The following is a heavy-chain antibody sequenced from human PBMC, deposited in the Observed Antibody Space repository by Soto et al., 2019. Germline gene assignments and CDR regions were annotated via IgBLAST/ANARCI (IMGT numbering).Heavy chain of an antibody. Sequence: EVQLLESGGNLVQPGGSLRLSCAASGFTFNNYAMSWVRQAPGKGLEWVSSVSGTTGSPSYADSVKGRFTISRDNSKSRVYLQMISLRAEDTAVYYCAKDSGDRVEGLDCWGQGTLVTVSS. V-gene: IGHV3-23*01. J-gene: IGHJ4*02. CDR2: VSGTTGSP. D-gene: IGHD7-27*01. CDR1: GFTFNNYA. CDR3: AKDSGDRVEGLDC.